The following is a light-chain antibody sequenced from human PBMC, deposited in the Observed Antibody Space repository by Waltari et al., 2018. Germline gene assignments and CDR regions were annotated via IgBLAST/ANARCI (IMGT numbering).Light chain of an antibody. CDR2: DAS. Sequence: EVVMTQSPVTLSVSPGERATLSCRAIQSVSNHLAWYQHKPGQAPRLVMYDASTRASGLPARFSGTGSGREFTLTINSLQSEDVAIYYCQQYSNWPPWTFGQGTTVEIK. V-gene: IGKV3-15*01. CDR3: QQYSNWPPWT. J-gene: IGKJ1*01. CDR1: QSVSNH.